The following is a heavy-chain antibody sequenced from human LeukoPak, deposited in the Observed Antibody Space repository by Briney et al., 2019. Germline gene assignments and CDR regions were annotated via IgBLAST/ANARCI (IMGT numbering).Heavy chain of an antibody. J-gene: IGHJ4*02. CDR1: GFTFSRYW. D-gene: IGHD1-26*01. CDR2: IKQDGSEK. V-gene: IGHV3-7*01. CDR3: ARDIGSRGPYYFDY. Sequence: PGGSLRLSCAASGFTFSRYWMNWVRQAPGKGLEWVANIKQDGSEKYYVDSVKGRFTISRDNAKNSLYLQMNSLRGEETAVYYCARDIGSRGPYYFDYWGQGTLVTVSS.